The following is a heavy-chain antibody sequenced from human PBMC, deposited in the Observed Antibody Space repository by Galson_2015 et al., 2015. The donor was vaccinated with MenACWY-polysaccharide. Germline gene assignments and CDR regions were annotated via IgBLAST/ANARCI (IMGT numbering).Heavy chain of an antibody. CDR3: ARHEDWGFGF. V-gene: IGHV3-7*01. D-gene: IGHD3/OR15-3a*01. Sequence: SLRLSCAASEFRFSAYWMTWVRQAPGKGLVWVANINPDGSDTYYVDRLRGRISISRDNAKSSLFLQINSLRAEDTAVYYCARHEDWGFGFWGQGTLVTVSS. CDR1: EFRFSAYW. J-gene: IGHJ4*02. CDR2: INPDGSDT.